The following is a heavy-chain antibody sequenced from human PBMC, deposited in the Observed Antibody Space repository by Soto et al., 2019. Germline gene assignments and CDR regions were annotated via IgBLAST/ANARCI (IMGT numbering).Heavy chain of an antibody. CDR2: IYSSGNT. CDR1: GGTISGYY. Sequence: QVHLQESGPGLVKPSETLSLTCSVSGGTISGYYWTWIRQPAGKGLEWIGRIYSSGNTKYNPSLQSRVTMSLHTSNNQFSLRLTSVTAADTAVYYCARGQRFSDWFDPWGQGTLVTVSS. D-gene: IGHD3-3*01. V-gene: IGHV4-4*07. CDR3: ARGQRFSDWFDP. J-gene: IGHJ5*02.